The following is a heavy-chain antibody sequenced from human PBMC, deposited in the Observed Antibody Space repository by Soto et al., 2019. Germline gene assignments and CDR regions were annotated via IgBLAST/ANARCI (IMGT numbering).Heavy chain of an antibody. CDR2: INHIGST. V-gene: IGHV4-34*01. CDR1: GGSFSGYY. Sequence: SETLSLTCAVYGGSFSGYYWSWIRQPPGKGLEWIGGINHIGSTNYNPSLRSRVTISVDTSKNQFSLKLKSVTAAVTAVFYCAGLFPYVSSGYHRNYLGQGTLVTVSS. J-gene: IGHJ4*02. CDR3: AGLFPYVSSGYHRNY. D-gene: IGHD3-22*01.